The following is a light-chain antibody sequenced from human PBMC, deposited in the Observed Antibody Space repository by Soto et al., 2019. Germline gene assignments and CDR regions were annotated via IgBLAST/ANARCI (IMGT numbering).Light chain of an antibody. CDR2: DAS. Sequence: DIQMTQSPSSLSASVGDRVTITCQASQDISNYLNWYQQKPGKAPKLLIYDASNLETGVPSRFSRSGSGTAFTYTISCLQTEDIATYYCQQYDNFLPLTFGGGTKVEIK. CDR3: QQYDNFLPLT. CDR1: QDISNY. V-gene: IGKV1-33*01. J-gene: IGKJ4*01.